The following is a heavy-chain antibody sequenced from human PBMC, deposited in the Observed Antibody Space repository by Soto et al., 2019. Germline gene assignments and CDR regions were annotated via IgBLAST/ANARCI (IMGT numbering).Heavy chain of an antibody. CDR2: IAYDGSNI. J-gene: IGHJ4*02. V-gene: IGHV3-30-3*01. CDR3: ARGGWRHCGADCSNFDY. CDR1: VFTFSSYA. D-gene: IGHD2-21*02. Sequence: GGSLRLSCAASVFTFSSYAMHWVRQAPGKGLDWVAVIAYDGSNIYYADSVQGRFTISRDNSKNTLYVQVNTLRVEDSAVYYCARGGWRHCGADCSNFDYWGQGTLVTVSS.